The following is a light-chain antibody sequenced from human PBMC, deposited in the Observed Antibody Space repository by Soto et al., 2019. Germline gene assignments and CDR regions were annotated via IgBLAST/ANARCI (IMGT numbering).Light chain of an antibody. CDR1: SSDVGGYNY. J-gene: IGLJ2*01. CDR2: EVS. CDR3: NSYAGSNNYVV. Sequence: QSALTQPPSASGSPGQSVIISCTGTSSDVGGYNYISWYQQHPGRAPKLMIYEVSKRPSGVPDRFSGSKSGNTASLDVSGLQAEDEADYYCNSYAGSNNYVVFGGGTKLTVL. V-gene: IGLV2-8*01.